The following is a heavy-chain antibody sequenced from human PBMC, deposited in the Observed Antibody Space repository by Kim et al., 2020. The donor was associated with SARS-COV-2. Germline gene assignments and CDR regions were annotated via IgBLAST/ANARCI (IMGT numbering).Heavy chain of an antibody. V-gene: IGHV3-30-3*01. J-gene: IGHJ4*02. Sequence: GGSLRLSCAASGFTFSSYAMHWVRQAPGKGLEWVAVISYDGSNKYYADSVKGRFTISRDNSKNTLYLQMNSLRAEDTAVYYCARGDTAMATDYWGQGTLVTVSS. CDR3: ARGDTAMATDY. D-gene: IGHD5-18*01. CDR2: ISYDGSNK. CDR1: GFTFSSYA.